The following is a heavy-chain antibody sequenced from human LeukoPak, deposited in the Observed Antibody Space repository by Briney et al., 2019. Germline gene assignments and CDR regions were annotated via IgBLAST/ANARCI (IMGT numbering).Heavy chain of an antibody. V-gene: IGHV1-69*04. J-gene: IGHJ4*02. CDR1: RGTLSSYV. Sequence: ASVKDSCKASRGTLSSYVISWVRPAPGQGVGWMGRIIPILGIANYAQKFQRSLKITADKPTSTAYIELSSLRPEYTAVRYCATKYSTSWFYYCGEGSLLTVS. CDR2: IIPILGIA. D-gene: IGHD6-13*01. CDR3: ATKYSTSWFYY.